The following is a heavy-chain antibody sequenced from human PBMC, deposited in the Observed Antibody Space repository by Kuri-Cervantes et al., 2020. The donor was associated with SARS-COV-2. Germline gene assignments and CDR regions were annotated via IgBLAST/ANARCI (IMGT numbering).Heavy chain of an antibody. CDR2: ISWNSGSI. D-gene: IGHD2-2*01. CDR3: AKDVGYCSSTSCPDYYYGMDV. V-gene: IGHV3-9*01. Sequence: LMISCAASGFTFDDYAMHWVRQAPGKGLEWVSGISWNSGSIGYADSVKGRFTISRDNAKNSLYLQMNSLRAEDTALYYCAKDVGYCSSTSCPDYYYGMDVWGQGTTVTVSS. CDR1: GFTFDDYA. J-gene: IGHJ6*02.